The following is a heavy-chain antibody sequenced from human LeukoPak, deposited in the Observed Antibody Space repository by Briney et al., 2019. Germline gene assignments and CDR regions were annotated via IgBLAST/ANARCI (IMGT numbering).Heavy chain of an antibody. V-gene: IGHV3-23*01. Sequence: PGGSLRLSCAASGFTFSSYAMSWVRQAPGKGLEWVSTISGSGGSTYYADSVKGQVTISRDNSKNTLYLQMDSLRGEDTAVYYCVKGQTTVAAPSWGQGSLVTVSS. J-gene: IGHJ5*02. CDR1: GFTFSSYA. CDR2: ISGSGGST. CDR3: VKGQTTVAAPS. D-gene: IGHD4-23*01.